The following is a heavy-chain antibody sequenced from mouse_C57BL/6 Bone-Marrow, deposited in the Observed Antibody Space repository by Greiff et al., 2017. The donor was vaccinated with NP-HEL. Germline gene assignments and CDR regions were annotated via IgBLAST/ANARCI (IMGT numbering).Heavy chain of an antibody. CDR1: GFNIKDYY. CDR3: AREDNPLGD. V-gene: IGHV14-2*01. J-gene: IGHJ2*01. Sequence: EVKLVESGAELVKPGASVKLSCPASGFNIKDYYMHWVKQRTEQGLEWIGRIDPEDGATKYAPKFQGKATITADTASNTSYLQLSSLTSEDTSVYYCAREDNPLGDWGQGTTLTVSS. CDR2: IDPEDGAT. D-gene: IGHD1-3*01.